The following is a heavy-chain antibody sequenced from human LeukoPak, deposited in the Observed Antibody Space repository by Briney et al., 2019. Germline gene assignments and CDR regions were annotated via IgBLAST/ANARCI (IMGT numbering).Heavy chain of an antibody. D-gene: IGHD3-10*01. CDR1: EFSFDTYA. CDR3: ARERFGSGSYPYF. Sequence: AGSMRLSRAAAEFSFDTYAIQWGRPAPGQVLGWVSLIWHDGSHKFYSNSVKGQFTITRDKSKNTVSLAMSNLRPEDTTIYYCARERFGSGSYPYFSGQGTLGTVSS. CDR2: IWHDGSHK. J-gene: IGHJ4*02. V-gene: IGHV3-33*01.